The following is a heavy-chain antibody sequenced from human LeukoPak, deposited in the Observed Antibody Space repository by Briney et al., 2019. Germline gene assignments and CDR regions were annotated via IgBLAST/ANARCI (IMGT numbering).Heavy chain of an antibody. CDR3: ARDNYGGNYNGVDV. Sequence: PSETLSLTCAVYGGSFSGYYWSWIRQPPGKGLEWIGEINHSGSTNYNPSLKSRVTISVDTSKNQFSLKLSSVTAADTAVYYCARDNYGGNYNGVDVWGQGTTVTVSS. CDR1: GGSFSGYY. V-gene: IGHV4-34*01. D-gene: IGHD5-24*01. CDR2: INHSGST. J-gene: IGHJ6*02.